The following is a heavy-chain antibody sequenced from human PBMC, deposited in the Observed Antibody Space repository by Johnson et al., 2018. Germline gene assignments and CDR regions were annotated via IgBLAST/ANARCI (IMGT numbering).Heavy chain of an antibody. CDR1: GFTFSSYA. V-gene: IGHV3-30-3*01. D-gene: IGHD6-19*01. J-gene: IGHJ6*03. CDR3: ARDYGSSGHGYMDV. Sequence: QVQLLESGGGVVQPGRSLRLSCAASGFTFSSYAMHWVRQAPGKGLEWVAVISYDGSNKYYADSVKGRFTTSRDNSKNTLYLQMNSLRAEDTAVYYCARDYGSSGHGYMDVWGKGTTVTVSS. CDR2: ISYDGSNK.